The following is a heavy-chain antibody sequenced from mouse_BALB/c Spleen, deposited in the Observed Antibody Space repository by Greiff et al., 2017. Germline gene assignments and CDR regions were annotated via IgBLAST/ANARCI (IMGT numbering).Heavy chain of an antibody. V-gene: IGHV5-9-4*01. J-gene: IGHJ3*01. CDR2: ISSGGSYT. CDR3: ARERGTARAMFAY. Sequence: EVQLVESGGGLVKPGGSLKLSCAASGFTFSSYAMSWVRQSPEKRLEWVAEISSGGSYTYYPDTVTGRFTISRDNAKNTLYLEMSSLRSEDTAMYYCARERGTARAMFAYWGQGTLVTVSA. CDR1: GFTFSSYA. D-gene: IGHD3-2*01.